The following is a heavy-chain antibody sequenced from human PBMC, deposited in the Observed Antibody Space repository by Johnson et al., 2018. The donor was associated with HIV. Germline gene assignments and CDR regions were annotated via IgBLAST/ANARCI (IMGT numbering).Heavy chain of an antibody. J-gene: IGHJ3*02. V-gene: IGHV3-53*05. D-gene: IGHD1-1*01. CDR2: LSSGGST. CDR1: GFTVSSNY. Sequence: VQLVETGGDLIQPGGSLRLSCAASGFTVSSNYMSWVRQAPGKGLEWVSTLSSGGSTYYADSVKGRFTISRDNSKNTLYLQMNSLRVEDTAVYYCARDAAKLEEDDAFDIWGQGTMVTVSS. CDR3: ARDAAKLEEDDAFDI.